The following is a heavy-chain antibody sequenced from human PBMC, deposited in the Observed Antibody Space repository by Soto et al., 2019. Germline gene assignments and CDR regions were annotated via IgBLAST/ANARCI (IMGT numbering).Heavy chain of an antibody. Sequence: SETLSLTCTVSGGSISSYYWSWIRQPPGKGLEWITYIYYSGSTNYNPSLKSRVTISVDTSKNQFSLKLSSVTAADTAVYYCAAAAGDDAFDIWGQGTMVTVSS. J-gene: IGHJ3*02. CDR3: AAAAGDDAFDI. V-gene: IGHV4-59*08. CDR2: IYYSGST. D-gene: IGHD6-13*01. CDR1: GGSISSYY.